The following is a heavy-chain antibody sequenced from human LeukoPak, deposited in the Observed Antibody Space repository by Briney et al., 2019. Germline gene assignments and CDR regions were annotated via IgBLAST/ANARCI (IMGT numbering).Heavy chain of an antibody. Sequence: GASVKVSCKASGYTFTGYYMHWVRQAPGQGLEWMGWINPNSGGTNYAQKFQGRVTMTRGTSISTAYMELSRLRSDDTAVYYCARGGNPLWFGETYYMDVWGKGTTVTVSS. J-gene: IGHJ6*03. CDR2: INPNSGGT. V-gene: IGHV1-2*02. CDR1: GYTFTGYY. CDR3: ARGGNPLWFGETYYMDV. D-gene: IGHD3-10*01.